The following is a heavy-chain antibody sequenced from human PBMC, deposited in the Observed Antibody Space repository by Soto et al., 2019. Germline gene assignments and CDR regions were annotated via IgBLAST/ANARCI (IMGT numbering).Heavy chain of an antibody. CDR3: ARGTYFDY. CDR1: GYIMTTYG. D-gene: IGHD1-1*01. V-gene: IGHV1-18*01. CDR2: ISAYNDHT. J-gene: IGHJ4*02. Sequence: QVQLVQSGTEVKKPGASVKVPCKASGYIMTTYGVSWVRQAPGQGLEWVGWISAYNDHTNYAQKFQGRVTMTTDTSTSTAYMELRSLRSDDTAVYYCARGTYFDYWGQGTLVTVSS.